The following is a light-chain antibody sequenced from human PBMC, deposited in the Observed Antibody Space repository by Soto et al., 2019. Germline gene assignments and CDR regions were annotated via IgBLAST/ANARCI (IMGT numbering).Light chain of an antibody. J-gene: IGKJ5*01. Sequence: DIQMTQSPSTLSGSVGDRVTITCRASQTISSWLASYQQKPGKAPKLLIYKESTLQSGVASRFSGSGSGTEFDLPVRSLQPAAVAPYYCHPSYSYAEAFG. V-gene: IGKV1-5*03. CDR1: QTISSW. CDR2: KES. CDR3: HPSYSYAEA.